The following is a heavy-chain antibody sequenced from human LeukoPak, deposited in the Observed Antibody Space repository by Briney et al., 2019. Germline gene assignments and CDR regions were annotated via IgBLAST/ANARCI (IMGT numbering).Heavy chain of an antibody. CDR3: ARVMYSSGWSFDY. J-gene: IGHJ4*02. Sequence: GGSLRLSCAAAGFTFSSYWMSWVRQAPGKGREWVANIKQDGSEKYYVDSVKGRFTISRDNAKNSLYLQMNSLRAEDTAVYYCARVMYSSGWSFDYWGQGTLVTVSS. D-gene: IGHD6-19*01. CDR1: GFTFSSYW. V-gene: IGHV3-7*01. CDR2: IKQDGSEK.